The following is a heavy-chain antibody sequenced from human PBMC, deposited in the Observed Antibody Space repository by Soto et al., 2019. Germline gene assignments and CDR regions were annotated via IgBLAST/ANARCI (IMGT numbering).Heavy chain of an antibody. CDR2: NNHSGGT. CDR1: GGSFSGYY. J-gene: IGHJ4*02. CDR3: ARTYSSSWSPFDY. Sequence: QVQLQQWGAGLLKPSETLSLTCAVYGGSFSGYYWSWIRQPPGKGLEWIGENNHSGGTNYNPSLKSRVTRSVDTSKNQFSLKLSSVTAADTAVYYCARTYSSSWSPFDYWGQGTLVTVSS. V-gene: IGHV4-34*01. D-gene: IGHD6-13*01.